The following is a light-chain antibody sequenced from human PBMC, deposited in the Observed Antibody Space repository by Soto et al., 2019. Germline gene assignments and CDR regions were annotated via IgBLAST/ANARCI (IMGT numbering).Light chain of an antibody. CDR3: HQYGSSPQT. V-gene: IGKV3-20*01. J-gene: IGKJ1*01. Sequence: EIVLTQSPGTLSLSPGERATLSCRASQSVSSSYLAWYQQRPGQAPRLLMYGASSRATGIPDRFSGGGSGTDFTLTISRLEPEDFAVYYCHQYGSSPQTFGQGTKVDI. CDR2: GAS. CDR1: QSVSSSY.